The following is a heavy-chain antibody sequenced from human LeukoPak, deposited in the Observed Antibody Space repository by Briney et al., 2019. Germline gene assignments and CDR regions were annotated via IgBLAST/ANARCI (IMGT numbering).Heavy chain of an antibody. CDR3: AGGGGGATGDATFDY. CDR2: IIPIFGTA. J-gene: IGHJ4*02. D-gene: IGHD1-26*01. Sequence: SVKVSCKASGGTFSSYAISWVRQAPGQGLEWMGGIIPIFGTANYVQKFQGRVTITADESTSTAYMELSSLRSEDTAVYYCAGGGGGATGDATFDYWGQGTLVTVSS. CDR1: GGTFSSYA. V-gene: IGHV1-69*13.